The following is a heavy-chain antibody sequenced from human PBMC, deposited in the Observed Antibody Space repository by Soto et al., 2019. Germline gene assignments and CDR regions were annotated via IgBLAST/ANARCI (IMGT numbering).Heavy chain of an antibody. Sequence: GGSLRLSCAASGFSFSSYAMLWVRQAPGKGLEGVAVISYDGSNKYYADSVKGRFTISRDNSKNTLYLQMNSLRAEDTAVYYCARDPGCISTSCYATYYYYYGMDVWGQGTTVTVSS. CDR3: ARDPGCISTSCYATYYYYYGMDV. CDR2: ISYDGSNK. D-gene: IGHD2-2*01. V-gene: IGHV3-30-3*01. J-gene: IGHJ6*02. CDR1: GFSFSSYA.